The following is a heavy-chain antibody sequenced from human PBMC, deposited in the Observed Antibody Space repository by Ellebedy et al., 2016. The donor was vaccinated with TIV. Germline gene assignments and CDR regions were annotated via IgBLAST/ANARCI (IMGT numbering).Heavy chain of an antibody. CDR2: IYPGDSDT. Sequence: GESLKISCNGSGYSFSIYWIAWVRQMPGKGLEWMGIIYPGDSDTRYSPSFQGQVIISADKSITTAYLQWSSLKASDTAMYYCARELGCAGDCRDYWGQGTLVTVSS. CDR3: ARELGCAGDCRDY. D-gene: IGHD2-21*02. V-gene: IGHV5-51*01. CDR1: GYSFSIYW. J-gene: IGHJ4*02.